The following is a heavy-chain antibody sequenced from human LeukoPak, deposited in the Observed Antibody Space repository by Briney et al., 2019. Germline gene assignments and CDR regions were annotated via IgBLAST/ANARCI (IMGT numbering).Heavy chain of an antibody. V-gene: IGHV3-23*01. CDR3: AKDAEISYYYYGMDV. CDR2: ISGSGGST. Sequence: GGSLRLSCAAYGFTFSIYAMSWVRQAPGKGLEWVSAISGSGGSTYYADSVKGRFTISRDNSKNTLYLQMNSLRAEDTAVYYCAKDAEISYYYYGMDVWGQGTTVTVSS. J-gene: IGHJ6*02. CDR1: GFTFSIYA.